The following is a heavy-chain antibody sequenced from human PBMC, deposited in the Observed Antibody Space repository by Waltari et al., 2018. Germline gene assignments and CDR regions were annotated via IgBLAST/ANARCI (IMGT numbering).Heavy chain of an antibody. CDR1: GFTFSHLG. CDR3: ANLEGGGYKDNC. V-gene: IGHV3-30*02. D-gene: IGHD1-26*01. CDR2: IRHDGSDQ. Sequence: QVQVVESGGGVVQPGGSLRLSCAASGFTFSHLGMHWVRQTPGRGLEWVAFIRHDGSDQYYTGSVRGRFSISRDNSKSTLFLQMSSLRVEDTAVYYCANLEGGGYKDNCWGQGTLVIVSS. J-gene: IGHJ4*02.